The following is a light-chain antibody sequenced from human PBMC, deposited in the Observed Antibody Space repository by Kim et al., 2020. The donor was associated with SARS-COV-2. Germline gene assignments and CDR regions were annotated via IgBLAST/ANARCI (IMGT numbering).Light chain of an antibody. Sequence: GQSITFSCTGTSSDVGSYNLVSWYQQHPGKAPKLMIYEVSKRPSGVSNRFSGSKSGNTASLTISGLQAEDEADYYCCSYAGSSTLVFGGGTKLTVL. CDR2: EVS. J-gene: IGLJ2*01. CDR1: SSDVGSYNL. CDR3: CSYAGSSTLV. V-gene: IGLV2-23*02.